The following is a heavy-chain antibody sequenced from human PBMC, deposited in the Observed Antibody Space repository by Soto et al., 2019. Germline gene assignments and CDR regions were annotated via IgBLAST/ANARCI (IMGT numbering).Heavy chain of an antibody. Sequence: VGSLRLSCAASVFTFSSYGMHCVRHSPGKWLEWVAVIWYDGSNKYYADSVKGRFTISRDNSKNTLYLQMNSLRAEDTAVYYCARDLEVAITGVYYHYGMDVWGQGTTVTVSS. D-gene: IGHD3-22*01. CDR2: IWYDGSNK. V-gene: IGHV3-33*01. CDR3: ARDLEVAITGVYYHYGMDV. J-gene: IGHJ6*02. CDR1: VFTFSSYG.